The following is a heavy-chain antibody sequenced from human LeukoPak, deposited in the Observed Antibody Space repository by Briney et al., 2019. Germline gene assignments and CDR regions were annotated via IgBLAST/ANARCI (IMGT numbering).Heavy chain of an antibody. J-gene: IGHJ4*02. CDR3: ASGNCVGDCYYDF. CDR1: GLTFKDPF. Sequence: PGGSLRLSCVASGLTFKDPFMDGVRQAPGKVLEWVGRSRSKANGYITGYAASVTGRFTISRGDSQNSLYLQMENLKPEDTAVYYCASGNCVGDCYYDFWGQGTLVTVSS. V-gene: IGHV3-72*01. CDR2: SRSKANGYIT. D-gene: IGHD2-21*02.